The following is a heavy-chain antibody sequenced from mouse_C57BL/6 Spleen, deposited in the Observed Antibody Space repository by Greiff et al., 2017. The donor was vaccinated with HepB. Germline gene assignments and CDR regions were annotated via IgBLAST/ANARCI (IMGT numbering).Heavy chain of an antibody. J-gene: IGHJ1*03. CDR1: GFNIKDDY. CDR3: TRYDGSSYWYFDV. V-gene: IGHV14-4*01. CDR2: IDPENGDT. Sequence: EVQLQQSGAELVRPGASVKLSCTASGFNIKDDYMHWVKQRPEQGLEWIGWIDPENGDTEYASKFQGKATITADTSSNTAYLQLSSLTSEDTAVYYCTRYDGSSYWYFDVWGTGTTVTVSS. D-gene: IGHD1-1*01.